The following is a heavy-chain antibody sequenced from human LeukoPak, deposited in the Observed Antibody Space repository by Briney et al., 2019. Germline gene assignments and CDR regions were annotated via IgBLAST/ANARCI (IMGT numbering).Heavy chain of an antibody. J-gene: IGHJ5*02. CDR3: AKGDPLPGSQWRPRRFDP. Sequence: GGSLRLSCAASGFTFSSYAMSWVRQAPGKGLEWVSAISGSGGSTNYADSVKGRFTISRDNSKNTLYLQMNSLRAEDTAVYYCAKGDPLPGSQWRPRRFDPWGQGTLVTVSS. V-gene: IGHV3-23*01. D-gene: IGHD6-19*01. CDR1: GFTFSSYA. CDR2: ISGSGGST.